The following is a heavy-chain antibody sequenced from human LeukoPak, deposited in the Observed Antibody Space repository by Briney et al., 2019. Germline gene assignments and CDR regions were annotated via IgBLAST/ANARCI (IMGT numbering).Heavy chain of an antibody. D-gene: IGHD3-3*01. CDR1: EFTFNNYW. CDR2: ISGSGGST. V-gene: IGHV3-23*01. J-gene: IGHJ4*02. Sequence: GGSLRLSCAASEFTFNNYWMHWVRQAPGEGLEWVSAISGSGGSTYYADSVKGRFTISRDNSKNTLYLQMNSLRAEDTAVYYCAKDGGYDFWSGTGGFGYWGQGTLVTVSS. CDR3: AKDGGYDFWSGTGGFGY.